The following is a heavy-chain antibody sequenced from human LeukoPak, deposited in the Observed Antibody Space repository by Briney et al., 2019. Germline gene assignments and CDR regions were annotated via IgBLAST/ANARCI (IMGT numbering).Heavy chain of an antibody. V-gene: IGHV1-69*04. CDR3: ARGGSIDRYCSSTGCQAYFQH. J-gene: IGHJ1*01. CDR2: IIPILGIA. CDR1: GGTFSSYA. Sequence: ASVKVSCEASGGTFSSYAISWVRQAPGQGLEWMGRIIPILGIANYAQKFQGRVTITADKSTSTAYMELSSLRSEDTAVYYCARGGSIDRYCSSTGCQAYFQHWGQGTLVTVSS. D-gene: IGHD2-2*01.